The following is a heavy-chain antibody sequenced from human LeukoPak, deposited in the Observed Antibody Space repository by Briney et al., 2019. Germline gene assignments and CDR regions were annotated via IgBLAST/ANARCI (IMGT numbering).Heavy chain of an antibody. CDR2: ISSTSNYI. CDR3: ATRTPYSSDAFDI. D-gene: IGHD6-13*01. J-gene: IGHJ3*02. Sequence: GGSLRLSCAVSGFNFNTYSMNWVRQAPGKGPEWVSSISSTSNYIYYAESVKGRFAVSRDNARNSLYLQMNSLRADDTAVYYCATRTPYSSDAFDIWGQGTMVTVSS. CDR1: GFNFNTYS. V-gene: IGHV3-21*01.